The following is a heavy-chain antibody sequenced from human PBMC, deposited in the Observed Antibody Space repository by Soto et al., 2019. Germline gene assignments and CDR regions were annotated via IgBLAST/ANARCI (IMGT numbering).Heavy chain of an antibody. CDR3: AKGESTSSEPYYGMDV. D-gene: IGHD2-2*01. CDR2: ISGSSGHI. CDR1: GFTFNDYG. V-gene: IGHV3-23*01. J-gene: IGHJ6*02. Sequence: PGGSLRLSCAASGFTFNDYGMSWVRQAPGKGLEWVSTISGSSGHILYADFVKGRFTISRDNSRNTLYLQMNSLRVDDTAIYYCAKGESTSSEPYYGMDVWGQGTTVTVSS.